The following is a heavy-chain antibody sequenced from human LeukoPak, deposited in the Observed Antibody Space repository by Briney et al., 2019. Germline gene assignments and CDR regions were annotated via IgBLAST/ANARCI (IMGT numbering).Heavy chain of an antibody. CDR2: IYYSGST. J-gene: IGHJ5*02. D-gene: IGHD2-2*01. Sequence: GSLRLSCAASGFTFSSFAMTWVRQPPGKGLEWIGSIYYSGSTYYNPSLKSRVTISVDTSKNQFSLKLSSVTAADTAVYYCARGDIVVVPAAPNWFDPWGQGTLVTVSS. CDR1: GFTFSSFA. V-gene: IGHV4-38-2*01. CDR3: ARGDIVVVPAAPNWFDP.